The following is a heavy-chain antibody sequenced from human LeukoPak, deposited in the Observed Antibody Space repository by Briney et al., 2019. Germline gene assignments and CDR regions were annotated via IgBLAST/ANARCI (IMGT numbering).Heavy chain of an antibody. CDR3: ATYPKYYDILTGYYEGYFDY. CDR2: FDPEDGET. Sequence: ASVKVSCKVSGYTLTELSMHWVRQAPGKGLEWMGGFDPEDGETIYAQRFQGRVTMTEDTSTDTAYMELSSLRSEDTAVYYCATYPKYYDILTGYYEGYFDYWGQGTLVTVSS. J-gene: IGHJ4*02. D-gene: IGHD3-9*01. CDR1: GYTLTELS. V-gene: IGHV1-24*01.